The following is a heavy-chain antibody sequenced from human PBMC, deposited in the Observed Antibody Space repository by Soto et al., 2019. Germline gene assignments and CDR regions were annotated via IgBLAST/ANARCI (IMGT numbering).Heavy chain of an antibody. CDR1: GGSFSGYY. CDR2: INHSGST. J-gene: IGHJ6*03. CDR3: ARGRFLEWLPNYYYYYMDV. Sequence: SETLSLTCAVYGGSFSGYYWSWIRQPPGKGLEWIGEINHSGSTNYNPSLKSRVTISVDTSKNQFSLKLSSVTAADTAVYYCARGRFLEWLPNYYYYYMDVWGKGTTVTVSS. V-gene: IGHV4-34*01. D-gene: IGHD3-3*01.